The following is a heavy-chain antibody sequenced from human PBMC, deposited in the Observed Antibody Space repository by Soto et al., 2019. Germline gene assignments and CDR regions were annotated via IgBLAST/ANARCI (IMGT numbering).Heavy chain of an antibody. Sequence: SETLSLTCTVSGGSISSSSYYWGWIRQPPGKGLEWIGSIYYSGYTYYNPSLKSRVTISVDTSKNQSSLKLSSVTAADTAVYYCVSPDCISTSCYEDNSYYYYGMDVWGQGTTVTVS. D-gene: IGHD2-2*01. CDR1: GGSISSSSYY. CDR3: VSPDCISTSCYEDNSYYYYGMDV. J-gene: IGHJ6*02. CDR2: IYYSGYT. V-gene: IGHV4-39*01.